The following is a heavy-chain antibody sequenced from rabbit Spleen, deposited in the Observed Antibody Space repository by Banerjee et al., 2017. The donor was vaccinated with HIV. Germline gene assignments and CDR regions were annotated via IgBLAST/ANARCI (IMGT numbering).Heavy chain of an antibody. J-gene: IGHJ6*01. CDR3: ARDTSSSFSSYGMDL. CDR2: INMVTGKS. Sequence: ELVESGGGLVQPGESLKLSCNASGIHFATYGINWVRQAPGKGLEWITCINMVTGKSVYASWAKGRFIMSRTSSTKVTLQMTRLTAADTATYFCARDTSSSFSSYGMDLWGQGTLVTVS. CDR1: GIHFATYG. D-gene: IGHD1-1*01. V-gene: IGHV1S45*01.